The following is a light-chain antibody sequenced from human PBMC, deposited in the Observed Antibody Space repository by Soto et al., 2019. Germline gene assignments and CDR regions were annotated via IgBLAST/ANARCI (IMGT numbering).Light chain of an antibody. Sequence: QSVLTQPPSVSAAPGQKVTISCSGSSSNIGNNYVSWYQHLPGTAPKLLIYDNNKRPSGIPDRFSGTKSGTSATLGITGLQTGDEADYYCGTWDSSLIAGVFGGGTKLTV. CDR3: GTWDSSLIAGV. J-gene: IGLJ2*01. CDR1: SSNIGNNY. CDR2: DNN. V-gene: IGLV1-51*01.